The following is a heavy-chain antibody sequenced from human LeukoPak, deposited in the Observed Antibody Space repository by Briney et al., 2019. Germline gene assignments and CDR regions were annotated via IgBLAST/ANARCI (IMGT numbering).Heavy chain of an antibody. D-gene: IGHD4-17*01. CDR1: GFTFSSYG. Sequence: GGSLGLSCAASGFTFSSYGMHWVRQAPGKGLEWVAVIWYDGSNKYYADSVKGRFTISRDNSKNTLYLQMNSLRAEDTAVYYCAKVRNGDRDWFDPWGQGTLVTVSS. CDR3: AKVRNGDRDWFDP. CDR2: IWYDGSNK. V-gene: IGHV3-33*06. J-gene: IGHJ5*02.